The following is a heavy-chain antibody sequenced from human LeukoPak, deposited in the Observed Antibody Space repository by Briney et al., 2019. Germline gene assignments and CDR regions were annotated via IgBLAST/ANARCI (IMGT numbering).Heavy chain of an antibody. CDR3: ARDLDARYYDFWSGYFTIDYYYYMDV. Sequence: ASVKLSCKASGYTFNTYGITWVRQGPGPGLESMGWISAYNGHTHSAQKVQGRVTMHTDTSTNTAYMELRSLRSDDTAVYYCARDLDARYYDFWSGYFTIDYYYYMDVWGKGTTVTVSS. D-gene: IGHD3-3*01. CDR1: GYTFNTYG. V-gene: IGHV1-18*01. J-gene: IGHJ6*03. CDR2: ISAYNGHT.